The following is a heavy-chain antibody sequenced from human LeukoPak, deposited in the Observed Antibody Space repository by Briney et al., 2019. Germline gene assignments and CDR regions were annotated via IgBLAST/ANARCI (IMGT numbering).Heavy chain of an antibody. J-gene: IGHJ5*02. Sequence: PGGSLRLSCAASGFTFSSYAMSWVRQAPGKGLEWVSSISDSGGYTYFADSVKGRFTISRDNSKNTLYLQMNSLRAEDTAVYYCARAAGTGVFWFDPWGQGTLVTVSS. V-gene: IGHV3-23*01. CDR2: ISDSGGYT. CDR3: ARAAGTGVFWFDP. CDR1: GFTFSSYA. D-gene: IGHD6-13*01.